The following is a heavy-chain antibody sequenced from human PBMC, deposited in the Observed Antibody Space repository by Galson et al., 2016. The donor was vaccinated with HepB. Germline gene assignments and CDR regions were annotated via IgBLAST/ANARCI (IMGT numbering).Heavy chain of an antibody. D-gene: IGHD2-21*02. CDR1: GYNFTNYW. J-gene: IGHJ3*02. Sequence: QSGAEVKKPGESLKISCKGSGYNFTNYWIGWVRQMPGKGLEWMGIIYPGDSDTRYSPSFQGQVTISADKSISTAYLQWSSLKASATTMYYCARTLPVVVTAEDAFDIWGQGTMVTVSS. CDR2: IYPGDSDT. V-gene: IGHV5-51*01. CDR3: ARTLPVVVTAEDAFDI.